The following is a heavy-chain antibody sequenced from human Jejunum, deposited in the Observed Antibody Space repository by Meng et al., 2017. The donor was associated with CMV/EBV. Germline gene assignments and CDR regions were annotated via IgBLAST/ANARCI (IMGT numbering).Heavy chain of an antibody. CDR3: ARDPDHGHGGSGRCLDS. V-gene: IGHV3-21*01. CDR2: ITGASNVI. Sequence: SSYNMHWVSQAPGGGLEWVSFITGASNVIRYAHSVKGRFSISSDNAKNSLYLQMNSLRAADTALYYCARDPDHGHGGSGRCLDSWGQGTLVTVSS. D-gene: IGHD3-10*01. CDR1: SSYN. J-gene: IGHJ4*02.